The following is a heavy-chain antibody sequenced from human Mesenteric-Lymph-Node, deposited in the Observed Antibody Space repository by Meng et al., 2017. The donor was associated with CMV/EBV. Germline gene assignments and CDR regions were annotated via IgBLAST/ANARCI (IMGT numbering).Heavy chain of an antibody. Sequence: ASVKFSCQASGYIVTNYARFWVRQGPGQRLEWLGWINAGNGNTEYSQNFQDRITLTRDTSASTVYMQLSSLRSEDTAVYYCARDLDYWSPGTLVTVSS. J-gene: IGHJ4*02. CDR2: INAGNGNT. CDR3: ARDLDY. CDR1: GYIVTNYA. V-gene: IGHV1-3*01.